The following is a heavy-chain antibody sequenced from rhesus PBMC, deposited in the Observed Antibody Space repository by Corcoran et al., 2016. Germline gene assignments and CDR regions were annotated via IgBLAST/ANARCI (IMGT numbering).Heavy chain of an antibody. CDR3: ARDQYYEDDYGYLY. CDR1: GGSISDSYR. CDR2: LYGSSTST. D-gene: IGHD3-9*01. Sequence: QVQLQESGPGVVKPSETLSLTCAVSGGSISDSYRWSWIRQPPGKGLAGIGYLYGSSTSTNYNPSLKSIVTISKETSKNHVYLMLSSVTDADTAVYYCARDQYYEDDYGYLYWGQGVLVTVSS. V-gene: IGHV4S10*01. J-gene: IGHJ4*01.